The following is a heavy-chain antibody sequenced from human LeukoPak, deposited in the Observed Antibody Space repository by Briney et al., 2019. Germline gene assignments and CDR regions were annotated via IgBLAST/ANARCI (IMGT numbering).Heavy chain of an antibody. V-gene: IGHV4-59*01. CDR2: FYYSGST. D-gene: IGHD5-18*01. CDR3: ARGGGYSYGYDNWFDP. CDR1: GGSISSYY. Sequence: SETLSLTCTVSGGSISSYYWSWIRQPPGKGLEWIGYFYYSGSTNYNPSLKSRVTISVDTSKNQFSLKLSSVTAADTAVYYCARGGGYSYGYDNWFDPWGQGTLVTVSS. J-gene: IGHJ5*02.